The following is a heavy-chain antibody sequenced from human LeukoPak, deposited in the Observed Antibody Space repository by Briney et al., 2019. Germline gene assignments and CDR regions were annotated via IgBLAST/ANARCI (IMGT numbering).Heavy chain of an antibody. J-gene: IGHJ4*02. D-gene: IGHD4-23*01. Sequence: GGSLRLSCVASGFTFNYYTMHWVRQAPGKGLDWVAAISYDGGKIYYADSVNGRFTISRDNSKNTVSLLMNSLGAEDTATYFCARVPMSRGPQNSHFDSWGQGTLVTVSS. V-gene: IGHV3-30-3*01. CDR1: GFTFNYYT. CDR2: ISYDGGKI. CDR3: ARVPMSRGPQNSHFDS.